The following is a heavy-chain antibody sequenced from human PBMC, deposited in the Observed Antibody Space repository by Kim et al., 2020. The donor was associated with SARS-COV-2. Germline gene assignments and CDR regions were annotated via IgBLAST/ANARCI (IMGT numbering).Heavy chain of an antibody. CDR2: FHFTGST. V-gene: IGHV4-59*01. Sequence: SETLSLTCTVSGGSISGYYWSWIRLPPGKGLEWIGYFHFTGSTNYNPSLESRVTISLDTSKNQFSLKLSSVTAADTAVYYCARGYNYSYWGSFLSYFDYWGKGTLVAVSS. CDR3: ARGYNYSYWGSFLSYFDY. D-gene: IGHD5-18*01. CDR1: GGSISGYY. J-gene: IGHJ4*02.